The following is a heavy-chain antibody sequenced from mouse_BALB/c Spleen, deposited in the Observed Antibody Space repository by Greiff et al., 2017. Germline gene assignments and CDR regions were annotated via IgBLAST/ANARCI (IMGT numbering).Heavy chain of an antibody. CDR2: IDPANGNT. V-gene: IGHV14-3*02. CDR3: ARGGLRLAY. CDR1: GFNIKDTY. D-gene: IGHD2-4*01. J-gene: IGHJ3*01. Sequence: VHVKQSGAELVKPGASVKLSCTASGFNIKDTYMHWVKQRPEQGLEWIGRIDPANGNTKYDPKFQGKATITADTSSNTAYLQLSSLTSEDTAVYYCARGGLRLAYWGQGTLVTVSA.